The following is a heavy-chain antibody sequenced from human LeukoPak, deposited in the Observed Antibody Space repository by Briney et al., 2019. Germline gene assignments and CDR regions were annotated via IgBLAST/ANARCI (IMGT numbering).Heavy chain of an antibody. CDR3: ARDVYGDYAIDY. CDR2: ISGTSSPR. J-gene: IGHJ4*02. CDR1: GFTFSSYS. D-gene: IGHD4-17*01. V-gene: IGHV3-48*04. Sequence: HSGGSLRLSCAASGFTFSSYSMSWVRQAPGKGLEWVSYISGTSSPRYYADSVKGRFTITRDNAKNSLYLQMNSLRAEDTAVYYCARDVYGDYAIDYWGQGTLVTVSS.